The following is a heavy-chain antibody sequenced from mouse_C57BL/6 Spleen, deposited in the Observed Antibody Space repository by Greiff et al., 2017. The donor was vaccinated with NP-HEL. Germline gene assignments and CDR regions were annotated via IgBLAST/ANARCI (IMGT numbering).Heavy chain of an antibody. D-gene: IGHD2-3*01. V-gene: IGHV1-80*01. Sequence: VQLQESGAELVKPGASVKISCKASGYAFSSYWMNWVKQRPGKGLEWIGQIYPGDGDTNYNGKFKGKATLTADKSSSTAYMQLSSLTSEDSAVYFCARDGYTGAMDYWGQGTSVTVSS. CDR3: ARDGYTGAMDY. J-gene: IGHJ4*01. CDR2: IYPGDGDT. CDR1: GYAFSSYW.